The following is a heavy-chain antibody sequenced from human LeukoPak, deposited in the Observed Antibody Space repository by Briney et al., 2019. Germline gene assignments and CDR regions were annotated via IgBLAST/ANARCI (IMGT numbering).Heavy chain of an antibody. CDR1: GFTFSSYA. CDR2: ISGSGDNT. D-gene: IGHD5-18*01. CDR3: AKDRLQIWLSPYDS. V-gene: IGHV3-23*01. Sequence: GGSLRLSCAASGFTFSSYAMSWVRQAPGKGLEWVSSISGSGDNTYYADSVKGRFTISRDNSKNTAYLQMNSLRAEDTAVYYCAKDRLQIWLSPYDSWGQGTLVTVSS. J-gene: IGHJ4*02.